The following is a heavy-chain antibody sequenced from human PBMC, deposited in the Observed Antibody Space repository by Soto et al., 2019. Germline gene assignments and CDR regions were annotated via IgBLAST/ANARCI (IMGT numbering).Heavy chain of an antibody. CDR2: IYYSGST. CDR3: ARDRLESYDFWSGYLN. V-gene: IGHV4-30-4*01. J-gene: IGHJ4*02. CDR1: GGSISSGDYY. D-gene: IGHD3-3*01. Sequence: KPSETLSLTCTVSGGSISSGDYYWSWIRQPPGKGLEWIGYIYYSGSTYYNPSLKSRVTISVDTSKNQFSLKLSSVTAADTAVYYCARDRLESYDFWSGYLNWGQGTLVTVS.